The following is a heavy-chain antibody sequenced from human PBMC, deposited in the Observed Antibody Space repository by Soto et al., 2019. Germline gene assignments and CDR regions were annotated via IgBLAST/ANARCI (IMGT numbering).Heavy chain of an antibody. CDR3: AKAGPYCSRTSCDGIFAFDL. J-gene: IGHJ3*01. V-gene: IGHV3-30*02. Sequence: DSVKGRFTISRDNSKNTVDLQMNSLRADDTAVYFCAKAGPYCSRTSCDGIFAFDLWGQGTMVTVSS. D-gene: IGHD2-2*01.